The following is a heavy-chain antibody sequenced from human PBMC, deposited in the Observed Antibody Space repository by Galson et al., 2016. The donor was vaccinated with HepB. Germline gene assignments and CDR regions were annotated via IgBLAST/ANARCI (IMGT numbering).Heavy chain of an antibody. D-gene: IGHD2-2*01. CDR2: IVSDGSST. Sequence: SLRLSCAASGFTFSNYWMHWVRQAPGKGLMWVSRIVSDGSSTTYADSVKGRFTISRDNAKNSLYLQMNSLRAGDTAVYYCARLNLVVVPASRSYYYSGLDVWGQGTTVTVSS. J-gene: IGHJ6*02. V-gene: IGHV3-74*01. CDR1: GFTFSNYW. CDR3: ARLNLVVVPASRSYYYSGLDV.